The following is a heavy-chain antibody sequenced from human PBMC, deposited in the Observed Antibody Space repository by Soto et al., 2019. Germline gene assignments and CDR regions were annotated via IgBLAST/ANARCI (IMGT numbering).Heavy chain of an antibody. D-gene: IGHD2-2*01. V-gene: IGHV3-33*01. CDR2: IWYDGSNK. Sequence: PGGSLRLSCAASGFTFSSYGMHWVRQAPGKGLEWVAVIWYDGSNKYYADSVKGRFTISRDNSKNTLYLQMNSLRAEDTAVYYCAREMNIVLVPAAMRDYYYYGMDVWGQGTTVTVSS. CDR3: AREMNIVLVPAAMRDYYYYGMDV. CDR1: GFTFSSYG. J-gene: IGHJ6*02.